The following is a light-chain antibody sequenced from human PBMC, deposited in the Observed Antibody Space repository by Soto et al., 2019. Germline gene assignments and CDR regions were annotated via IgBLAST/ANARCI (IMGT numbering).Light chain of an antibody. CDR1: SSDVGSSNL. V-gene: IGLV2-23*01. J-gene: IGLJ3*02. Sequence: QSALTQPASVSGSPGQSITISCTGTSSDVGSSNLVSWYQQHPGKAPKLMIYEGSERPSGVSDRFSGSKTGNTASLTISGLQAEDEGDYYSCSYAGSSTWVFGGGTKVTVL. CDR3: CSYAGSSTWV. CDR2: EGS.